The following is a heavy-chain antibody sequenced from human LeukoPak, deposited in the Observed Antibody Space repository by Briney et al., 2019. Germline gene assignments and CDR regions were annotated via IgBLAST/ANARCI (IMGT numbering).Heavy chain of an antibody. Sequence: GGSLRLSCAASGFTFSSYSMNWVRQAPGKGLEWVSSISSSSSYIYYADSVKGRFTISRDNAKNSLYLQMNSLRAEDTALYYCAKLPREYCSSASCPNWFDTWGQGTLVTVSS. CDR1: GFTFSSYS. CDR2: ISSSSSYI. CDR3: AKLPREYCSSASCPNWFDT. V-gene: IGHV3-21*04. D-gene: IGHD2-2*01. J-gene: IGHJ5*02.